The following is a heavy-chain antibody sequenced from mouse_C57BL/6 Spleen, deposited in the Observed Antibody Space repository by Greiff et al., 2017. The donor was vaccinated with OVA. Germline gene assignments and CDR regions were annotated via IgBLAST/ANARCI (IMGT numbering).Heavy chain of an antibody. D-gene: IGHD2-5*01. CDR1: GFSLTSYG. CDR3: AKKYSNYVYAMDY. V-gene: IGHV2-3*01. J-gene: IGHJ4*01. CDR2: IWGDGST. Sequence: VQLQESGPGLVAPSPSLSITCTVSGFSLTSYGVSWVRQPPGQGLEWLGVIWGDGSTNYHSAPISRLSISKDNSKSQVYLKLNSLQTDDTATYYSAKKYSNYVYAMDYWGQGTSVTVSS.